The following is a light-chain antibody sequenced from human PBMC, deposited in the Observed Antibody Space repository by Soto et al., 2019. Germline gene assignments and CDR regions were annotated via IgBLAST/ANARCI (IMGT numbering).Light chain of an antibody. CDR2: DAS. CDR3: QQCDNLPG. Sequence: DIQMTQSPSSLSASVGARVTITCQASQDISNYLNWYQQKPGKAPKLLIYDASNLETGVPSRFSGSGSGTDFTFTISSLQPEDIATYYCQQCDNLPGFGGGTKVDIK. J-gene: IGKJ4*01. V-gene: IGKV1-33*01. CDR1: QDISNY.